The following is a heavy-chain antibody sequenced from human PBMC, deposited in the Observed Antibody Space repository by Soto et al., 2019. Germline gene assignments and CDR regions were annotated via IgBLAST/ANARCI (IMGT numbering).Heavy chain of an antibody. D-gene: IGHD4-17*01. CDR2: ISYDGSNK. J-gene: IGHJ6*03. V-gene: IGHV3-30*18. CDR3: AKSSGDFTHGYYYYMDV. Sequence: QVQLVESGGGVVQPGRSLRLSCAASGFTFSSYGMHWVRQAPGKGLEWVAVISYDGSNKYYADSVKGRFTISRDNSKNPLYLQMNRLRAEDTAVYYCAKSSGDFTHGYYYYMDVWGNGTTVTVSS. CDR1: GFTFSSYG.